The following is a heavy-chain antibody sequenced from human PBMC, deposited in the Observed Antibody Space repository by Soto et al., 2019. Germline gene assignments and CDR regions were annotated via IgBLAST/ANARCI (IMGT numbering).Heavy chain of an antibody. CDR1: GFTFSSYG. CDR2: IWYDGSNK. J-gene: IGHJ4*02. D-gene: IGHD1-26*01. Sequence: QVQLVESGGGVVQPGRSLRLSCAASGFTFSSYGMHWVRQAPGKGLEWVAVIWYDGSNKYYADSVKGRFTISRDNSKNTLYLQMNSLRAEDTAVYYCAREAVGSTTAPFVYWGQGTLVTVSS. V-gene: IGHV3-33*01. CDR3: AREAVGSTTAPFVY.